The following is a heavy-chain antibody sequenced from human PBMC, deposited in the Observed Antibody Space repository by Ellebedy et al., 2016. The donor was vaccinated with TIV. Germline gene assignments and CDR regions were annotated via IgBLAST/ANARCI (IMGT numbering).Heavy chain of an antibody. D-gene: IGHD2-15*01. CDR2: VYPDDSRT. CDR3: ACGSRESILYY. V-gene: IGHV5-51*01. J-gene: IGHJ4*02. CDR1: GYSFANYW. Sequence: PGGSLRLSCKGSGYSFANYWIGWVRQMPGRGLEWMGFVYPDDSRTRYSPSFQGQVTIPADKSIPTAYLQWSNLKASDSGIYFCACGSRESILYYWGPGTLVSVS.